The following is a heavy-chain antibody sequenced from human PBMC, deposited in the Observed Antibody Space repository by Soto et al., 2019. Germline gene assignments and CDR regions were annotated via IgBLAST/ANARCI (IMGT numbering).Heavy chain of an antibody. J-gene: IGHJ4*02. CDR3: AKTNMITFGGVIVGGGHFDY. V-gene: IGHV3-23*01. D-gene: IGHD3-16*02. CDR2: ISGSGGST. Sequence: EVQLLESGGGLVQPGGSLRLSCAASGFTFSSYAMSWVRQAPGKGLEWVSAISGSGGSTYYADSVKGRFTISRDNSKNTLYLQMNSLRAEDTAVYYCAKTNMITFGGVIVGGGHFDYWGQGTLVTVSS. CDR1: GFTFSSYA.